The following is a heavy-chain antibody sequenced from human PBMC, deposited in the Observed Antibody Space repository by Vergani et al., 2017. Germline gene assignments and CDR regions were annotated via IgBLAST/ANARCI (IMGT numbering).Heavy chain of an antibody. D-gene: IGHD3-9*01. Sequence: QVQLQESGPGLVKPPGTLSLTCAVSGGSISSSNWWSWVRQPPGKGLQWIGEIYHSGSTHYTPSLKSRVTISVDKSKNQFSLKLSSVTAADTAVYYCARALKLRYSPFGDYYYYGMDVWGQGTTVTVSS. CDR3: ARALKLRYSPFGDYYYYGMDV. CDR1: GGSISSSNW. V-gene: IGHV4-4*03. J-gene: IGHJ6*02. CDR2: IYHSGST.